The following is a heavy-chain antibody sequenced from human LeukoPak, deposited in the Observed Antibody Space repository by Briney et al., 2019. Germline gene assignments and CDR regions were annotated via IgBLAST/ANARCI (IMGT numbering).Heavy chain of an antibody. Sequence: GGSLRLSCAASRFTFSSYGMHWVRQAPGKGLEWVAIMSYDGSNKYYADSVKGRFTISRDNSKNTLYLQMNSLRAEDTAVYYCAREGRDGYNYQKYFDYWGQGTLVTVSS. J-gene: IGHJ4*02. V-gene: IGHV3-30*03. CDR3: AREGRDGYNYQKYFDY. D-gene: IGHD5-24*01. CDR1: RFTFSSYG. CDR2: MSYDGSNK.